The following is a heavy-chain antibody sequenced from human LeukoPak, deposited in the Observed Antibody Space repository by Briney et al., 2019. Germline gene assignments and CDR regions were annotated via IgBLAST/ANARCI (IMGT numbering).Heavy chain of an antibody. CDR1: GYTFTSYD. V-gene: IGHV1-8*03. J-gene: IGHJ4*02. CDR2: MNPNSGNT. CDR3: ARXRXDKXWLVRGVYYFDY. D-gene: IGHD6-19*01. Sequence: ASAKVSCKASGYTFTSYDINWVRQTTGQGLEWMGWMNPNSGNTGYAQKFQGRVTITRNTSISTAYMELSSLRSEDTAGYYCARXRXDKXWLVRGVYYFDYWGQGTLVTVSS.